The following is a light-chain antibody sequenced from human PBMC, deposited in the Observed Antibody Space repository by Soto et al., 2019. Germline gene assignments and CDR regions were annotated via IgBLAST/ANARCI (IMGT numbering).Light chain of an antibody. CDR1: SSDAGNYNF. V-gene: IGLV2-23*01. CDR3: CSYVGSSTSWV. CDR2: EDS. Sequence: QSALTQPASVSGSPGQSITISCTGTSSDAGNYNFVSWYQQPPGKAPKVIIYEDSTRPSRVSNRISGSKSGNTASLTISGLQAEDEADYYCCSYVGSSTSWVFGGGTKLTVL. J-gene: IGLJ3*02.